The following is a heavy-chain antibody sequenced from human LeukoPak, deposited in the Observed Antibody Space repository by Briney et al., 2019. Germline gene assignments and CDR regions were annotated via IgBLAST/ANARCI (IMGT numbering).Heavy chain of an antibody. V-gene: IGHV3-73*01. CDR2: IRSKANSYAT. CDR3: TRGYCSSTSCYGYFDY. J-gene: IGHJ4*02. CDR1: GFTFSGSA. Sequence: GGSLKLSCAASGFTFSGSAMRWVRQASGKGLEWVGRIRSKANSYATAYAASVKGRFTITRDDSKNTAYLQMNSLKTEDTAVYYCTRGYCSSTSCYGYFDYWGQGTLVTVSS. D-gene: IGHD2-2*01.